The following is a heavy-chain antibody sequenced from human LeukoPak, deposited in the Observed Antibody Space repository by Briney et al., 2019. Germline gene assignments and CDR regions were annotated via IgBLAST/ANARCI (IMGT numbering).Heavy chain of an antibody. D-gene: IGHD1-1*01. CDR2: IYHTGTT. CDR3: SRNWNDGRFDY. V-gene: IGHV4-4*02. CDR1: GGSISSSNW. J-gene: IGHJ4*02. Sequence: SETLSLTCAVSGGSISSSNWWSWVRQPPGKRLEWIGEIYHTGTTNYNPSLKSRVTISVDKSKKQFSLRLSSVTAADTAVYYCSRNWNDGRFDYWGQGTLVTVSS.